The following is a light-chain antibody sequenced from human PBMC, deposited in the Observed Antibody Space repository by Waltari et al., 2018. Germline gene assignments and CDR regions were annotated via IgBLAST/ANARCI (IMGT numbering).Light chain of an antibody. CDR3: QQRRNWPLT. CDR1: QSVDMS. CDR2: DTS. J-gene: IGKJ4*01. Sequence: EIVLTQSPATLSLSPGERPTLSCRASQSVDMSLAWYQQRPGQAPRLLIYDTSNRATDIPARFSGSGSETDFSLTISSLEPEDFAVYYCQQRRNWPLTFGGGTKVEIK. V-gene: IGKV3-11*01.